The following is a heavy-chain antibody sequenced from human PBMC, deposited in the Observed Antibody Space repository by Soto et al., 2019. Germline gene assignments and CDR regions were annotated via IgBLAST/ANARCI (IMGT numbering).Heavy chain of an antibody. J-gene: IGHJ4*02. Sequence: GASVKVSCKASGGTFSSYAISWVRQAPGQGLEWMGGIIPIFGTANYAQKFQGRVTITADESASTAYMELSSLRSGDTAVYYCARDASMDYFDYWGQGTLVTVSS. CDR3: ARDASMDYFDY. CDR2: IIPIFGTA. V-gene: IGHV1-69*13. CDR1: GGTFSSYA.